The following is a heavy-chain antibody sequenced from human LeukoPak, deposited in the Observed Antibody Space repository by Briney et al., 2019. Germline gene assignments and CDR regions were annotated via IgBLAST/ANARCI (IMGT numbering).Heavy chain of an antibody. Sequence: GGSLRLSCAASGFTFSSYAMSWVRQAPGKGLEWVSAISGSGGSTYYADSVKGRFTISRDNSKNTLYLQMNTLRAEDTAVYYCARGGTYSSGLPGSWGQGTLVTVSS. J-gene: IGHJ5*02. CDR2: ISGSGGST. CDR1: GFTFSSYA. D-gene: IGHD5-18*01. CDR3: ARGGTYSSGLPGS. V-gene: IGHV3-23*01.